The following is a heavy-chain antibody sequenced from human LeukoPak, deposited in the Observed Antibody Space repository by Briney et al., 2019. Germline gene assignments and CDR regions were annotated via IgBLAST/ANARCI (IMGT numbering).Heavy chain of an antibody. CDR1: GYSISSGYY. CDR2: IYHSGST. J-gene: IGHJ4*02. CDR3: ARLAPYSSGPHFDY. Sequence: SETLSLSCSVSGYSISSGYYWGWIRQPPGKGLEWIGSIYHSGSTYYNPSLKSRVTISIDTSKNQFSLKVRSVTAADTAVYYCARLAPYSSGPHFDYWGQGILVTVSS. V-gene: IGHV4-38-2*02. D-gene: IGHD6-19*01.